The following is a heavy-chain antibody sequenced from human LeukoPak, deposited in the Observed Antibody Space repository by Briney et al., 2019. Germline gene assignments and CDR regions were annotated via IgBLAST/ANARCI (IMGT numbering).Heavy chain of an antibody. CDR3: ARDYQGGYGDKTVDY. V-gene: IGHV4-39*07. CDR2: IYYSGST. CDR1: GGSMSSSNFY. Sequence: SETLSLTCTVSGGSMSSSNFYWGWIRQPPGKGLEWIGSIYYSGSTYYNPSLKSRVTISVDTSKNQFSLKLSSVTAADTAVYYCARDYQGGYGDKTVDYWGQGTLVTVSS. D-gene: IGHD5-18*01. J-gene: IGHJ4*02.